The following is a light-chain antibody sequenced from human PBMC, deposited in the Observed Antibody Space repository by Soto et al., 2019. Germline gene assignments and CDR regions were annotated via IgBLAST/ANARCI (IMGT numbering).Light chain of an antibody. CDR2: EVN. V-gene: IGLV2-8*01. Sequence: SSLTQPPSASGSPGQSVASSCTGTSSDVGGYNYVSWYQQHPGKAPKLMIYEVNKRPSGVPDRFSGSKSGNTASLPVSGLQAEDEADYYCSSYAGSSNVFGTGTKVTVL. CDR3: SSYAGSSNV. J-gene: IGLJ1*01. CDR1: SSDVGGYNY.